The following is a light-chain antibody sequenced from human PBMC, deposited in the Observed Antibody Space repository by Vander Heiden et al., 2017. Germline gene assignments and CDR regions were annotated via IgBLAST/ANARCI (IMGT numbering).Light chain of an antibody. J-gene: IGLJ3*02. Sequence: QSALTQPASVSGSPGQSITISCTGGRSDVGSYNLVSWYQHHPGRAPRLVIYEVTKRASGVSSRFSGSKSGSAASLTISGLQPEDEGEYHCCSYAGGNTLVFGGGTKLTVL. CDR1: RSDVGSYNL. V-gene: IGLV2-23*02. CDR3: CSYAGGNTLV. CDR2: EVT.